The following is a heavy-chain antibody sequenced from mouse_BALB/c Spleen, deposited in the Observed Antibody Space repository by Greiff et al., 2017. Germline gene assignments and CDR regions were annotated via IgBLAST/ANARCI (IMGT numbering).Heavy chain of an antibody. CDR3: AKLRYPDY. V-gene: IGHV1-7*01. J-gene: IGHJ2*01. CDR1: GYTFTSYW. CDR2: INPSTGYT. D-gene: IGHD2-14*01. Sequence: VQLQQSGAELAKPGASVKMSCKASGYTFTSYWMHWVKQRPGQGLEWIGYINPSTGYTVYNQKFKDKATLTADKSSSTAYMQLSSLTSEDSAVYYCAKLRYPDYWGQGTTLTVSS.